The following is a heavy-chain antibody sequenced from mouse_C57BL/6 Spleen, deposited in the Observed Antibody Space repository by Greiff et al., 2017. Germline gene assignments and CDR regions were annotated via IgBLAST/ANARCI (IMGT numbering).Heavy chain of an antibody. D-gene: IGHD1-1*01. CDR2: IYPGDGDT. V-gene: IGHV1-82*01. CDR1: GYAFSSSW. J-gene: IGHJ1*03. Sequence: VQLQQSGPELVKPGASVKISCKASGYAFSSSWMNWVKQRPGKGLEWIGRIYPGDGDTNYNGKFKGKATLTADKSSSTAYMQLSSLTSEDSAVYFCARGGDYYGSPYWYFDVWGTGTTVTVSS. CDR3: ARGGDYYGSPYWYFDV.